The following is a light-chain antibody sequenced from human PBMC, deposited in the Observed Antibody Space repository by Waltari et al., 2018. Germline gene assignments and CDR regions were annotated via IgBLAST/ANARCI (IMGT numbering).Light chain of an antibody. CDR3: HQYVNWPPWT. CDR1: RSVSSN. CDR2: AAS. V-gene: IGKV3-15*01. J-gene: IGKJ1*01. Sequence: IVMTQSPATLSVSPGERATLSCRASRSVSSNVAWFQQKPGQAPRLLIYAASTRATGTPGRISGSGSGTVFTLTISGLQSEDFGVYFCHQYVNWPPWTFGQGTKVE.